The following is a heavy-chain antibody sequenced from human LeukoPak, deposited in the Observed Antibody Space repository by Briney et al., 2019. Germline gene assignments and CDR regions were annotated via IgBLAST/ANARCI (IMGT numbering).Heavy chain of an antibody. CDR3: AREMGGDYGSGTFFDL. CDR2: ISSGGDTK. J-gene: IGHJ4*02. CDR1: GFTVSSNY. Sequence: GGSLRLSCAVSGFTVSSNYMSWVRQAPGKGLEWVPYISSGGDTKYYADSVKGRFTISRDNAKNSLYLQMNNLRAEDTAVYYCAREMGGDYGSGTFFDLWGQGNMVTVSS. V-gene: IGHV3-11*01. D-gene: IGHD3-10*01.